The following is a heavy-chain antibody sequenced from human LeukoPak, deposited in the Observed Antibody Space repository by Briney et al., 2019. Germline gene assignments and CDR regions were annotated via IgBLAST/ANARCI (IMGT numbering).Heavy chain of an antibody. J-gene: IGHJ4*02. CDR1: AFTFTSFA. D-gene: IGHD6-19*01. Sequence: GGSLRLSCAASAFTFTSFAMTWVRQAPGKGLGWVSTVGGSGGGTFYADSVQGRFTISRDNSKNTLYLQMNSLRVDDTAVYYCAKGSSSGWSKFDYWGQGTLVTVSS. CDR2: VGGSGGGT. CDR3: AKGSSSGWSKFDY. V-gene: IGHV3-23*01.